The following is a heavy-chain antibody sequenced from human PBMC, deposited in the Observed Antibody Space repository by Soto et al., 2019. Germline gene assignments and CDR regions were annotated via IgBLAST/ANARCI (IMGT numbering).Heavy chain of an antibody. CDR3: AKVILLWFGDYRPEYYYGMDV. CDR2: ISYDGSNK. D-gene: IGHD3-10*01. V-gene: IGHV3-30*18. Sequence: QVHLVESGVGVVQPGRSLRLSCAASGFTFSSYGMHWVRQSPGKGLEWVAIISYDGSNKYYADSVKGRFTISRDDSKNTLYLQMNRLRVEDTAWYYCAKVILLWFGDYRPEYYYGMDVWGQGTTVTVSS. J-gene: IGHJ6*02. CDR1: GFTFSSYG.